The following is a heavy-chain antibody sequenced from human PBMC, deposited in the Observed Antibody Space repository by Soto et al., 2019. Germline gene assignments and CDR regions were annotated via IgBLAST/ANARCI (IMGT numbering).Heavy chain of an antibody. CDR3: TRGRNSGDGYNGGGY. V-gene: IGHV1-8*01. J-gene: IGHJ4*02. CDR2: MNPNSGHT. CDR1: GYTFTSFD. D-gene: IGHD1-1*01. Sequence: ASVKVSCKASGYTFTSFDINWVRQATGQGLEWMGWMNPNSGHTGYAQKFQGRVTMTRDTSISTAYMELSSLGYEDTAVYYCTRGRNSGDGYNGGGYWGQGTLVTVSS.